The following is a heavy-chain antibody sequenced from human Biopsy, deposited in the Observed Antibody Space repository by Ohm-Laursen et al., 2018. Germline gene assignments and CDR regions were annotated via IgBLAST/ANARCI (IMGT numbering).Heavy chain of an antibody. Sequence: SDTLSLICTVSGGSISSSTTYYWAWLRQPPGKGLEWIGTIYNTETTFYNPSLKSLVTISVDTTTNQFSLKVSSVTAADTALYFCARHPTGFWFDPWGHGTLVTVSS. CDR2: IYNTETT. V-gene: IGHV4-39*01. J-gene: IGHJ5*02. CDR1: GGSISSSTTYY. CDR3: ARHPTGFWFDP.